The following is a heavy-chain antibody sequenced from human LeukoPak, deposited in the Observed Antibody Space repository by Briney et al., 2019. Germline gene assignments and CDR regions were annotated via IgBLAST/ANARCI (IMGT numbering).Heavy chain of an antibody. CDR3: ATYQHSGWYYFDY. CDR1: GYTFTSYG. Sequence: ASVQVSFKASGYTFTSYGISWVRRAPGQGLEWMGWIIAYNGNTNYAQKLQGRVTMTTDTSTSTAYMELRSLRSDDTAVYYCATYQHSGWYYFDYWGQGTLVTVSS. D-gene: IGHD6-19*01. CDR2: IIAYNGNT. J-gene: IGHJ4*02. V-gene: IGHV1-18*01.